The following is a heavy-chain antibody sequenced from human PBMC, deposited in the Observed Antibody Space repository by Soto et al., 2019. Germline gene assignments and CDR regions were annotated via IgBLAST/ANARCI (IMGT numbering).Heavy chain of an antibody. J-gene: IGHJ4*02. V-gene: IGHV1-18*01. CDR3: ARDTMTGYLLFDY. CDR2: ISAYNGNT. D-gene: IGHD3-9*01. CDR1: GFTFTTYG. Sequence: QVPLVQSGAEVKKPGASVKVSCKASGFTFTTYGISWVRQAPGQGLEWMGWISAYNGNTHYAQKLQGRVTMTTDTSTRTAYMELRGLRSDDTAVYYCARDTMTGYLLFDYWGQGTLVTVSS.